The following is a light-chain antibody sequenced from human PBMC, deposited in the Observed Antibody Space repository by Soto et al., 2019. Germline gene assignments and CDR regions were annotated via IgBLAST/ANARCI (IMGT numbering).Light chain of an antibody. J-gene: IGKJ3*01. Sequence: DIVMTQSPLSLPVTPGEPASISCRSSQNLLHGNGYNYLEWYLQKPGQSPQLLRYLGSTRASGDAVRFSGRGSGTNYTLKISTGEAEDVGVYYCMQGLQVPFTSGPGIKVDIK. CDR3: MQGLQVPFT. CDR2: LGS. V-gene: IGKV2-28*01. CDR1: QNLLHGNGYNY.